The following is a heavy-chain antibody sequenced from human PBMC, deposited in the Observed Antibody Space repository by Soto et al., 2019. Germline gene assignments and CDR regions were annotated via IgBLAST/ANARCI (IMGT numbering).Heavy chain of an antibody. V-gene: IGHV3-43*01. CDR1: GFSSGDYN. CDR3: AKAKRRYGNTSGVDFDY. CDR2: ITWDGGTT. Sequence: EVELVESGGAVVQPGGSLRLSCAASGFSSGDYNIHWVRQGPGRGLEWVSLITWDGGTTYYADSVKGRFTISKDTGKNSVYLQMDSLRSEDSALYYCAKAKRRYGNTSGVDFDYWGQGTLVTVSS. D-gene: IGHD2-15*01. J-gene: IGHJ4*02.